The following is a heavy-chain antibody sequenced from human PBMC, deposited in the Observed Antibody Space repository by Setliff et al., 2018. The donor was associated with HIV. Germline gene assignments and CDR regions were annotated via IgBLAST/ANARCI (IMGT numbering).Heavy chain of an antibody. J-gene: IGHJ4*02. Sequence: PSETLSLTCTVSGGSISSSSYYWGWIRQPPGKGLEWIGRIYTSGSTNYNPSLKSRVTMSVDTSKNQFSLKLSSVTAADTAVYYCARGLSFYDPGGFDYWGQGTLVTVSS. CDR2: IYTSGST. V-gene: IGHV4-61*02. CDR1: GGSISSSSYY. CDR3: ARGLSFYDPGGFDY. D-gene: IGHD3-22*01.